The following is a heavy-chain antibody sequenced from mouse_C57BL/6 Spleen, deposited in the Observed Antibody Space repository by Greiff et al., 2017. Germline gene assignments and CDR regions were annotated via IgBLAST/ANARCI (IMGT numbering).Heavy chain of an antibody. Sequence: VQLQQPGAELVKPGASVKMSCKASGYTFTSYWMHWVKQRPGRGLEWIGTIDPNSGGTKYNEKFKSKATLTVDKPSSTAYMQLSSLTSEDSAVYYYARKGFDYWGQGTTLTVSS. CDR1: GYTFTSYW. CDR2: IDPNSGGT. CDR3: ARKGFDY. V-gene: IGHV1-72*01. J-gene: IGHJ2*01.